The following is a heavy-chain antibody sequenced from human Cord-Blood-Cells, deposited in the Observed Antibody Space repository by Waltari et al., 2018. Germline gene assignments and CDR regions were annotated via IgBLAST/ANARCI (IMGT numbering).Heavy chain of an antibody. V-gene: IGHV1-2*02. CDR3: ARLACSSTSCYTGWFDP. Sequence: QVQLVQSGAEVKKPGASVKVSCKASGYTFTGYYMHWVRRAPGQGLEWMGWINPNSGGTNYAQKFQGRVTMTRDTSISTAYMELSRLRSDDTAVYYCARLACSSTSCYTGWFDPWGQGTLVTVSS. J-gene: IGHJ5*02. CDR2: INPNSGGT. CDR1: GYTFTGYY. D-gene: IGHD2-2*02.